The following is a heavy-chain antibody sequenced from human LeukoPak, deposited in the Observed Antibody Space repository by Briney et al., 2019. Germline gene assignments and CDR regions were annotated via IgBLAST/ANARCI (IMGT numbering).Heavy chain of an antibody. D-gene: IGHD4-23*01. CDR2: IITILGIA. CDR3: AKEEDYGGTPTGPFDY. Sequence: SVTVSCTASGGTLSSYAISGVRQAPGRGVEWVGGIITILGIANYAQKCQGKVTITANKSTTTSNMKLSSLMSDDTAVYYGAKEEDYGGTPTGPFDYWGQGTLVTVSS. J-gene: IGHJ4*02. CDR1: GGTLSSYA. V-gene: IGHV1-69*04.